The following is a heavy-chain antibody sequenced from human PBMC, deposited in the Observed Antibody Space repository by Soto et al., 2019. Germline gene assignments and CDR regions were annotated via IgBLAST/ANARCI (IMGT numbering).Heavy chain of an antibody. D-gene: IGHD3-9*01. Sequence: GGALRGSCAASGFPFSGYTVHWVRQAPGKGLEWVALISNDGNNKYYADSVRGRFTMSRDNSKNTLSLEMSSLRTDDTAVYYCARDVLAATGHNGGGMDVWGQGTTVTVSS. CDR3: ARDVLAATGHNGGGMDV. CDR1: GFPFSGYT. V-gene: IGHV3-30-3*01. CDR2: ISNDGNNK. J-gene: IGHJ6*02.